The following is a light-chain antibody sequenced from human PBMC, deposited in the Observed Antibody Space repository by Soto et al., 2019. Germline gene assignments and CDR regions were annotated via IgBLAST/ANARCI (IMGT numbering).Light chain of an antibody. CDR2: EVS. CDR1: SSDVGTYNL. Sequence: QSALTQPASVSGSPGQSITISCTGASSDVGTYNLVSWYQQHPGKAPKLMIYEVSKRPSGVSNRFSGSKSGNTASLTISGLQAEDEADYYCCSYAGSNTLYVFGTGTKETVL. V-gene: IGLV2-23*02. CDR3: CSYAGSNTLYV. J-gene: IGLJ1*01.